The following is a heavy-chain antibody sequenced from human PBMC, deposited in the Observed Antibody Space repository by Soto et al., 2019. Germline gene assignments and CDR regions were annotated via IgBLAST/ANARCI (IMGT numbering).Heavy chain of an antibody. Sequence: EVQLVESGGGLVQPGGSLRLSCAASGFTFSSYWMHWVRQAPGKGLVWVSSINSNGSSTSYADSVKGRFTISRDNAKNTLYPQINTVRAEATAVYYCAGSPVYYYYCMDVWGKGTTVTVSS. CDR3: AGSPVYYYYCMDV. V-gene: IGHV3-74*01. J-gene: IGHJ6*03. CDR2: INSNGSST. CDR1: GFTFSSYW.